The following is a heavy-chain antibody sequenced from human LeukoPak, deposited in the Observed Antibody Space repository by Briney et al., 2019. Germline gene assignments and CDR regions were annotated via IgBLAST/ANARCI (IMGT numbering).Heavy chain of an antibody. D-gene: IGHD6-19*01. CDR1: GYSISSGYY. CDR3: ARQFEQWLVPGEFDY. V-gene: IGHV4-38-2*01. J-gene: IGHJ4*02. Sequence: SETLSLTCAVSGYSISSGYYWGWIRQPPGKGLECIGSIYHSGSTYYNPSLKSRVTISVDTSKNQFSLKLSSVTAADTAVYYCARQFEQWLVPGEFDYWGQGTLVTVSS. CDR2: IYHSGST.